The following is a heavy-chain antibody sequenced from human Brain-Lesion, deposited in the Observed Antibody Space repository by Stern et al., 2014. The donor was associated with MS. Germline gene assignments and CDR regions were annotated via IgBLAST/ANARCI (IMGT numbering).Heavy chain of an antibody. J-gene: IGHJ4*02. D-gene: IGHD3-22*01. CDR3: ATYYYDSTGYNDF. CDR2: INPKSGCT. CDR1: GYTFTGYY. Sequence: QVQLVESGAEVKKPGASVKVSCKASGYTFTGYYMHWVRQAPGQGLEWMGWINPKSGCTNYAQKFHGRVTMTRDTSTNTASLELSRLRSDDTAVYYCATYYYDSTGYNDFWGQGTLVTVSS. V-gene: IGHV1-2*02.